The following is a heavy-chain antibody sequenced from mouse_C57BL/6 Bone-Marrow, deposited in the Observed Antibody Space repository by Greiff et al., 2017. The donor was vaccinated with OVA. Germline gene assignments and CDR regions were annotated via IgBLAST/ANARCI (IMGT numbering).Heavy chain of an antibody. CDR1: GFNIKDDY. CDR3: ARNYGSSSHWYFDV. CDR2: IDPENGDT. D-gene: IGHD1-1*01. V-gene: IGHV14-4*01. J-gene: IGHJ1*03. Sequence: VQLKQSGAELVRPGASVKLSCTASGFNIKDDYMHWVKQRPEQGLEWIGWIDPENGDTEYASKFQGKATITADTSSNTAYLQLSSLTSEDTAVYYCARNYGSSSHWYFDVWGTGTPVTVSS.